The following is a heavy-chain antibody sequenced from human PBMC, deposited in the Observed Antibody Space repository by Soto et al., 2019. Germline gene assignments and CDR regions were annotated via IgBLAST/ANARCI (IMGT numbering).Heavy chain of an antibody. CDR3: ARIWRQQLVRAGTWYYYGMDV. Sequence: TLSLTCTVSGGSISSYYWSWIRQPPGKALEWLALIDWDDDKYYSTSLKTRLTISKDTSKNQVVLTMTNMDPVDTATYYCARIWRQQLVRAGTWYYYGMDVWGQGTKVTVSS. V-gene: IGHV2-70*18. CDR2: IDWDDDK. CDR1: GGSISSYYW. D-gene: IGHD6-13*01. J-gene: IGHJ6*02.